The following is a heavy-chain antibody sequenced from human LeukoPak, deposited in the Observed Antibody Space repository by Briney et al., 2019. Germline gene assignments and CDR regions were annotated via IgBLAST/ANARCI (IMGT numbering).Heavy chain of an antibody. J-gene: IGHJ3*02. CDR2: IIPIFGTA. CDR1: GGTFSSYA. V-gene: IGHV1-69*05. D-gene: IGHD6-19*01. Sequence: GSSVKVSCKASGGTFSSYAISWVRQAPGQGLEWMGRIIPIFGTANYAQKFQGRVTITTDESTSTAYMELSSLRSEDTAVYYCARGYIAVAGLDAFDIWGQGTMVTVSS. CDR3: ARGYIAVAGLDAFDI.